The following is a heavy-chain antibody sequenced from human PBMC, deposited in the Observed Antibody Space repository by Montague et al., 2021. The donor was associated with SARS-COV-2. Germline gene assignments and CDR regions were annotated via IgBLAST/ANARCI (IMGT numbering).Heavy chain of an antibody. Sequence: SETLSLTCAVNSGSLRNYYWSWIRQPPGKGLEWIGEIRLPGGTNYDPSLKGRVTISLDTSNNHVSLNLNSVTTADTAVYFCARAGSQRFFEFWGRGTLVTASS. CDR2: IRLPGGT. CDR3: ARAGSQRFFEF. V-gene: IGHV4-34*01. D-gene: IGHD1-1*01. J-gene: IGHJ2*01. CDR1: SGSLRNYY.